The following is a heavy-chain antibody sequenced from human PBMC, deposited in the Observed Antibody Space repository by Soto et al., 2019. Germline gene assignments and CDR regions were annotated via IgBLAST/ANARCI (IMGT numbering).Heavy chain of an antibody. CDR2: IIPIFGTA. D-gene: IGHD4-4*01. CDR1: GCTFSSYA. Sequence: QVQLVQSGAEVKKPGASVKVSCRASGCTFSSYAISWVRQAPGQGLEWMGGIIPIFGTANYAQKFQGRVTITADESTSTAYIELSGQRSDDTAVYYCAWDKSEYRNDYYCGMYVWGQGTTV. V-gene: IGHV1-69*01. J-gene: IGHJ6*02. CDR3: AWDKSEYRNDYYCGMYV.